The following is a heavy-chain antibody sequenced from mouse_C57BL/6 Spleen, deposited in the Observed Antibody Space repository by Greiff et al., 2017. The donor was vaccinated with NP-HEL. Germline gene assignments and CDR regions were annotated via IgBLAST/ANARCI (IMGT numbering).Heavy chain of an antibody. CDR3: ARGAQATPYYAMDY. D-gene: IGHD3-2*02. CDR2: IDPSDSET. V-gene: IGHV1-52*01. J-gene: IGHJ4*01. CDR1: GYTFTSYW. Sequence: QVQLQQSGAELVRPGSSVKLSCKASGYTFTSYWMHWVKQRPIQGLEWIGNIDPSDSETHYNQKFKDKATLTVDKSSSTAYMQLSSLTSEDSAVYYCARGAQATPYYAMDYWGQGTSVTVSS.